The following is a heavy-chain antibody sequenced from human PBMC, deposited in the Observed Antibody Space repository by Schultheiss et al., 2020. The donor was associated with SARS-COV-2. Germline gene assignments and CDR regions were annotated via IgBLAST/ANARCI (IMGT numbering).Heavy chain of an antibody. CDR3: AREAGYGDHSGGLDY. CDR1: GFTFSSYA. D-gene: IGHD4-17*01. CDR2: ISYDGSNK. V-gene: IGHV3-30*04. J-gene: IGHJ4*02. Sequence: GGSLRLSCAASGFTFSSYAMHWVRQAPGKGLEWVAVISYDGSNKYYADSMKGRFTISRDNSKNTLYLQMSSLRGEDTAVYYCAREAGYGDHSGGLDYWGQGTLVTVSS.